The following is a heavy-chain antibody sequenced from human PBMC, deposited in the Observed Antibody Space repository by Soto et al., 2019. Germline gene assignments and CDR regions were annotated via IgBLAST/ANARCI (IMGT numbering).Heavy chain of an antibody. CDR3: AREGRGKKAGYNGLVSLGY. J-gene: IGHJ4*02. V-gene: IGHV1-69*06. CDR2: IIPIFNST. Sequence: QVQLVQSGAEVKTPGSSLKVSCKVSGSRFSNYVISWVRQAPGHGLEWLGRIIPIFNSTKYAQSFQGRVNIPADKSTSTASLELSSLRSDDTAVYYCAREGRGKKAGYNGLVSLGYWGQGTLVTVSS. D-gene: IGHD2-2*02. CDR1: GSRFSNYV.